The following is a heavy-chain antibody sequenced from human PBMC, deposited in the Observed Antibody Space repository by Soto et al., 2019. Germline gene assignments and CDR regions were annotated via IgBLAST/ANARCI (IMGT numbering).Heavy chain of an antibody. D-gene: IGHD1-26*01. CDR2: IYYSGST. CDR1: GGSISSGGYY. J-gene: IGHJ3*02. CDR3: AREEMSGSGAFDI. Sequence: QVQLQESGPGLVKPSQTLSLTCTVSGGSISSGGYYWSWIRQHPGKGLEWIGYIYYSGSTYYNPSLKSRVTIPGDTSKNQFSLKLSSVTAADTAVYYCAREEMSGSGAFDIWGQGTMVTVSS. V-gene: IGHV4-31*03.